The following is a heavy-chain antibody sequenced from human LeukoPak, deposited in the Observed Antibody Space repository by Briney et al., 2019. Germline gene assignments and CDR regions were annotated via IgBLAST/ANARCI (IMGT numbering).Heavy chain of an antibody. D-gene: IGHD2-15*01. CDR3: ASTGYRIGGSCYSNYFDH. Sequence: PSETLSLTCTVSGVSITSFYWSWIRQPPGKGLEWIGYIYFSGSTNYNPSLKSRVTVSLDTTKNQVSLKLSSVSAADTAVYYCASTGYRIGGSCYSNYFDHWGQGTLVTVSS. CDR2: IYFSGST. J-gene: IGHJ4*02. V-gene: IGHV4-59*08. CDR1: GVSITSFY.